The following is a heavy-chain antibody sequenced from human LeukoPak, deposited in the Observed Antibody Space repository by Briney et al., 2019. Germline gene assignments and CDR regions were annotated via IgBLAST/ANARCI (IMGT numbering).Heavy chain of an antibody. V-gene: IGHV4-31*03. CDR1: GGSVSSGGYY. CDR3: ARGGDSSGYYYRFDY. CDR2: IYYSGST. J-gene: IGHJ4*02. Sequence: SETLSLTCTVSGGSVSSGGYYWSWIRQHPGKGLEWIGYIYYSGSTYYNPSLKSRVTISVDTSKNQFSLKLSSVTAADTAVYYCARGGDSSGYYYRFDYWGQGTLVTVSS. D-gene: IGHD3-22*01.